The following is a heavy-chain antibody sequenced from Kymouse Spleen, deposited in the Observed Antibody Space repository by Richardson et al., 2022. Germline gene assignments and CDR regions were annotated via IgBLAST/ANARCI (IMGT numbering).Heavy chain of an antibody. D-gene: IGHD4-17*01,IGHD4-23*01. J-gene: IGHJ4*02. CDR3: ARGGLDYGDFDY. CDR2: INHSGST. V-gene: IGHV4-34*01. Sequence: QVQLQQWGAGLLKPSETLSLTCAVYGGSFSGYYWSWIRQPPGKGLEWIGEINHSGSTNYNPSLKSRVTISVDTSKNQFSLKLSSVTAADTAVYYCARGGLDYGDFDYWGQGTLVTVSS. CDR1: GGSFSGYY.